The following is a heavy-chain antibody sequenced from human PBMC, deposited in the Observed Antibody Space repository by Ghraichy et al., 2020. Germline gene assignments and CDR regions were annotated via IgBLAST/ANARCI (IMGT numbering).Heavy chain of an antibody. D-gene: IGHD6-13*01. CDR2: ISHGGST. J-gene: IGHJ6*02. V-gene: IGHV4-38-2*02. CDR3: ARSGAAGRYHYYYGMDV. CDR1: GYSISSGYY. Sequence: SQTLSLTCTVSGYSISSGYYWCWIRQPPGKGLEWIGSISHGGSTNYNPSLKSRVTISEDTSKNQLSLKLRSVTAADTAVYYCARSGAAGRYHYYYGMDVWGQGATVTVSS.